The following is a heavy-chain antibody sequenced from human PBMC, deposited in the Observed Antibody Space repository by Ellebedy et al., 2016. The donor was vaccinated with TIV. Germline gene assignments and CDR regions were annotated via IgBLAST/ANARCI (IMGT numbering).Heavy chain of an antibody. CDR3: ARPYPYNYYGMDV. CDR2: ILYDGSDK. J-gene: IGHJ6*02. CDR1: GFTFSNFG. Sequence: GESLKISCVASGFTFSNFGMQWVRQAPGKGLEWVAFILYDGSDKFYAESVEGRFTISRDNSKNTLYLDMNGLTDEDTAVYYCARPYPYNYYGMDVWGQGTTVTVSS. V-gene: IGHV3-30*03.